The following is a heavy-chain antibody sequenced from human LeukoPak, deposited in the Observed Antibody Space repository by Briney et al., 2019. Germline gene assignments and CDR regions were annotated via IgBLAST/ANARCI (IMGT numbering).Heavy chain of an antibody. CDR3: AREESGSYYNFYYFYMDV. V-gene: IGHV4-4*07. CDR1: GGSFSNHF. J-gene: IGHJ6*03. Sequence: SETLSLTCSVSGGSFSNHFWSWVRHPAGKGLEWIGRIYPSGNTNYNPSLKSRVTLSVDTSKTQFYLSLSSVTAADTAVYYCAREESGSYYNFYYFYMDVWGKGTTVTISS. D-gene: IGHD3-10*01. CDR2: IYPSGNT.